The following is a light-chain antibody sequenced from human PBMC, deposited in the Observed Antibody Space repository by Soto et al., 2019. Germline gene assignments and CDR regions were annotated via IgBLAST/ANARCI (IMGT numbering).Light chain of an antibody. CDR3: SSYAGSNNFV. CDR1: SSDVGGYNY. V-gene: IGLV2-8*01. J-gene: IGLJ1*01. CDR2: DVS. Sequence: QSALTQPPSASGSPGQSVTVSCTGTSSDVGGYNYVSWYQHHPGKAPKLMIYDVSKRPSGVPDRFSGSKSGNTASLTVPGLQAEDEADYFCSSYAGSNNFVFGTGSKVTVL.